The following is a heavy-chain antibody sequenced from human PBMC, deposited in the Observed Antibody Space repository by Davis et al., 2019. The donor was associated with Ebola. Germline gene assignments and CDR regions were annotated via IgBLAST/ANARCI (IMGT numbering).Heavy chain of an antibody. CDR2: IYYTGST. D-gene: IGHD3-3*02. J-gene: IGHJ6*03. CDR1: GASIASDY. V-gene: IGHV4-59*01. CDR3: ARVTISIFGVYSYYHMDV. Sequence: PSETLSLTCSVSGASIASDYWTWIRQPPGKGLDWIGFIYYTGSTNYNPSLKSRVTMSVDTSKNQFSLRLSSVTTADTALYYCARVTISIFGVYSYYHMDVWGKGTAVTVSS.